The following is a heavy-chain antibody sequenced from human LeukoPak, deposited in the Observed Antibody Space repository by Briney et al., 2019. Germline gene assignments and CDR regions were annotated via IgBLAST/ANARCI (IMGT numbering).Heavy chain of an antibody. CDR3: AMEELLPGLFDY. CDR2: IYTSGST. CDR1: GGSISSGDYY. V-gene: IGHV4-61*02. Sequence: SETLSLTCTVSGGSISSGDYYWSWIRQPPGKGLEWIGRIYTSGSTNYNPSLKSRVTMSVDTSKNQFSLKLSSVTAADTAVYYCAMEELLPGLFDYWGQGTLVTVSS. D-gene: IGHD1-26*01. J-gene: IGHJ4*02.